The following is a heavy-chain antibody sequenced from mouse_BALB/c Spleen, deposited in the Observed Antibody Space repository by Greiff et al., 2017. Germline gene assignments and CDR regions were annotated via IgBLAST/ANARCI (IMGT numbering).Heavy chain of an antibody. CDR3: ASSYGSSGAWFAY. Sequence: DVKLVESGPGLVKPSQSLSLTCSVTGYSITSGYYWNWIRQFPGNKLEWMGYISYDGSNNYNPSLKNRISITRDTSKNQFFLKLNSVTTEDTATYYCASSYGSSGAWFAYWGQGTLVTVSA. V-gene: IGHV3-6*02. J-gene: IGHJ3*01. CDR2: ISYDGSN. CDR1: GYSITSGYY. D-gene: IGHD1-1*01.